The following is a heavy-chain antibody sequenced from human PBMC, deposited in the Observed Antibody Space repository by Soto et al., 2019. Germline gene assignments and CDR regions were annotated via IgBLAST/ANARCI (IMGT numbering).Heavy chain of an antibody. D-gene: IGHD3-10*01. CDR3: ARVRYYFDY. Sequence: PGGSLRLFCAASGFTFSDYSMSWIRQAPGKGLERVSYISSSGSTINYADSVKGRFTISRDNAKNSLYLQMNSLRAEDTAVYYCARVRYYFDYWGQGSLFTVSS. V-gene: IGHV3-11*01. CDR1: GFTFSDYS. J-gene: IGHJ4*02. CDR2: ISSSGSTI.